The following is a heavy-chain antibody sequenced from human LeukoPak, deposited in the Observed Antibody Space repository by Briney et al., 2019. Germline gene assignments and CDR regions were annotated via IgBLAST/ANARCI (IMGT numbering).Heavy chain of an antibody. Sequence: ASVKVSCKASGYTFTSYAMNWVRQAPGQGLEWMGWINTNTGNPTYAQGFTGRFVFSLDTSVSTAYLQISSLKAEDTAVYYCARMGDSSGYYYYYFDYWGQGTLVTVSS. D-gene: IGHD3-22*01. V-gene: IGHV7-4-1*02. CDR3: ARMGDSSGYYYYYFDY. CDR2: INTNTGNP. J-gene: IGHJ4*02. CDR1: GYTFTSYA.